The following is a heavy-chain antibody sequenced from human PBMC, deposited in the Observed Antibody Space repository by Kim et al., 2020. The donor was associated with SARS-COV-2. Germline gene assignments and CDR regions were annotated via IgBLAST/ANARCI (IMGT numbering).Heavy chain of an antibody. V-gene: IGHV3-33*05. CDR2: ISYDGSNK. D-gene: IGHD3-10*01. CDR3: AREVPGLYYFDY. CDR1: GFTFSSYG. J-gene: IGHJ4*02. Sequence: GGSLRLSCAASGFTFSSYGMHWVRQAPGKGLEWVAVISYDGSNKYYADSVKGRFTISRDNSKNTLYLQMNSLRAEDTAVYYCAREVPGLYYFDYWGQGTLVTVSS.